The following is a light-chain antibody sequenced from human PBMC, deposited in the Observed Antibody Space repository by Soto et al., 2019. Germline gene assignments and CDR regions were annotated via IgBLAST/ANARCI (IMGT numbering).Light chain of an antibody. V-gene: IGLV2-11*01. J-gene: IGLJ1*01. CDR2: DVS. Sequence: QSVLTQPRSVSGSPGQSVTISCTGTSSDVGAYNYVSWYQQHPGKAPKLMTYDVSKRPSGVPDRFSGSKSGNTASLTISGLQAEDEADYYCSSYAGSNNPYVFGTGTKVTV. CDR1: SSDVGAYNY. CDR3: SSYAGSNNPYV.